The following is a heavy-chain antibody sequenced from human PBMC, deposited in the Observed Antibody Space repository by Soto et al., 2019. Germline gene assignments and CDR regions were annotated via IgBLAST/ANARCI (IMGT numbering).Heavy chain of an antibody. CDR2: IKHSGST. CDR1: GGSFSDYY. Sequence: QVQLQQCGAGLLKPSETLSLTCAVYGGSFSDYYWSWIRQPPGKGLEWIGEIKHSGSTNYNPSLKSRVTISVDTSKNQFSLKLRSVTAADTAVHYCARTYGDKKYFQYWGKGPLVTVSS. J-gene: IGHJ1*01. D-gene: IGHD4-17*01. CDR3: ARTYGDKKYFQY. V-gene: IGHV4-34*01.